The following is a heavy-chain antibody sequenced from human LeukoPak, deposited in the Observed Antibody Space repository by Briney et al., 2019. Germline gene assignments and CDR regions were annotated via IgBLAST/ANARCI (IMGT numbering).Heavy chain of an antibody. Sequence: GGSLRLSCAASGFPVSSNYMSWVRQAPGKGLEWVSIIYSGGNTHYADSVKGRSTISGDNSRNTLHLQMNSLRAEDTAVYYCARDDYGSGSYYIDYWGQGTLVTVSS. CDR1: GFPVSSNY. CDR2: IYSGGNT. CDR3: ARDDYGSGSYYIDY. J-gene: IGHJ4*02. V-gene: IGHV3-66*01. D-gene: IGHD3-10*01.